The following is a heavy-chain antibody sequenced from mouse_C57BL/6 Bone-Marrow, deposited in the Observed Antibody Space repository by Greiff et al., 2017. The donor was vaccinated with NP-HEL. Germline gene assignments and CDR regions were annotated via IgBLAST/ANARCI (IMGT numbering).Heavy chain of an antibody. D-gene: IGHD1-1*01. CDR1: GYTFTSYG. CDR2: IYPRSGNT. CDR3: ARPYYYGSSPFAY. V-gene: IGHV1-81*01. J-gene: IGHJ3*01. Sequence: QVQLQQSGAELARPGASVKLSCKASGYTFTSYGISWVKQRTGQGLEWIGEIYPRSGNTYYNEKFKGKATLTADKSSSTAYVELRSLTSEDSAVYFCARPYYYGSSPFAYWGQGTLVTVSA.